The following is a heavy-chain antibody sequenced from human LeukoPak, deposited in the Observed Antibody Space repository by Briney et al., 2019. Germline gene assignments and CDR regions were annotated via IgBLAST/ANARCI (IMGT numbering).Heavy chain of an antibody. CDR3: ALWGNLDY. V-gene: IGHV3-23*01. CDR2: ISGSVGST. CDR1: GFTFSSYA. Sequence: GGSLRLSCAASGFTFSSYAMSWVRQAPGKGLEWVSAISGSVGSTYYADSVKGRFNISRDNTKNTLYLQMNSLSAEDTAVYYCALWGNLDYWGQGTLVTVSS. D-gene: IGHD3-16*01. J-gene: IGHJ4*02.